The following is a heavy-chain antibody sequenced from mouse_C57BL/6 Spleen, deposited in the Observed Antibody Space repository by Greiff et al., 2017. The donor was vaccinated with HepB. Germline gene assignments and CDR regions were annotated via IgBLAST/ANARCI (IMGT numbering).Heavy chain of an antibody. Sequence: QVQLQQPGAELVKPGASVKLSCKASGYTFTSYWMHWVKQRPGQGLEWIGMIHPNSGSTNYNEKFKSKATLTVDKSSSTAYMQLSSLTSEDSAVYYCARCGYDAVYYFDYWGQGTTLTVSS. CDR1: GYTFTSYW. CDR2: IHPNSGST. CDR3: ARCGYDAVYYFDY. D-gene: IGHD2-2*01. V-gene: IGHV1-64*01. J-gene: IGHJ2*01.